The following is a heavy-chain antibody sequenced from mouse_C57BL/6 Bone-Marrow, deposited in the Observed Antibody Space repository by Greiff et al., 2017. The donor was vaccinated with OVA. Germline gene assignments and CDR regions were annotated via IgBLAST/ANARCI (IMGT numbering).Heavy chain of an antibody. CDR1: GFTFSSYA. V-gene: IGHV5-4*01. CDR3: ARDYYGSSYGGWYFDV. CDR2: ISDGGSYT. D-gene: IGHD1-1*01. Sequence: EVHLVESGGGLVKPGGSLKLSCAASGFTFSSYAMSWVRQTPEKRLEWVATISDGGSYTYYPDNVKGRFTISRDNAKNNLYLQMSHLKSEDTAMYYCARDYYGSSYGGWYFDVWGTGTTVTVSS. J-gene: IGHJ1*03.